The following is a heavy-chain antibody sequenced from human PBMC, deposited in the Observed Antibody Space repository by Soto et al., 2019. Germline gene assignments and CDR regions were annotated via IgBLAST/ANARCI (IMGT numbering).Heavy chain of an antibody. D-gene: IGHD6-6*01. CDR2: IVPMFGIP. J-gene: IGHJ6*03. Sequence: QVQLVQSGAEVKKPGSSVKVSCKASGGTFSSYAMNWVRQAPGQGLEWMGRIVPMFGIPNFAPKFQGRVTMTADRSTTTAYMELSSLRSEDTAVYYCASGPYTSSSGGYYYYYMDVWGKGTTVTVSS. CDR3: ASGPYTSSSGGYYYYYMDV. CDR1: GGTFSSYA. V-gene: IGHV1-69*02.